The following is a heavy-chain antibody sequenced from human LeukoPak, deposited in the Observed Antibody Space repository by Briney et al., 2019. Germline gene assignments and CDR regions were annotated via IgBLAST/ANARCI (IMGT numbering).Heavy chain of an antibody. D-gene: IGHD2-2*01. CDR3: ARRYCSSTSCYVAFDI. V-gene: IGHV3-7*01. CDR2: IKQDGSEK. J-gene: IGHJ3*02. CDR1: GFTFSSYW. Sequence: PGGPLRLSCAASGFTFSSYWMSWVRQAPGKGLEWVANIKQDGSEKYYVDSVRGRFTISRDNAKNSLYLQMNSLRAEDTAVYYCARRYCSSTSCYVAFDIWGQGTMVTVSS.